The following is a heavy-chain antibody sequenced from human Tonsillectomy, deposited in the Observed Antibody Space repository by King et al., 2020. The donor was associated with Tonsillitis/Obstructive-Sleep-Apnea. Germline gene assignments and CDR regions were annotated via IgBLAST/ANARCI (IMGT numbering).Heavy chain of an antibody. D-gene: IGHD2-2*02. Sequence: QLQESGPGLVKPSETLSLTCTVSGGSISSDYWSWIRQPPGKGLEWIGYIYYSGSTNYNPSLKSRVTISIDTSKNQFSLKLTPVTAADTAVYYCAGTGAIGNWFDPWGQGTLVTVSS. CDR3: AGTGAIGNWFDP. CDR1: GGSISSDY. V-gene: IGHV4-59*08. J-gene: IGHJ5*02. CDR2: IYYSGST.